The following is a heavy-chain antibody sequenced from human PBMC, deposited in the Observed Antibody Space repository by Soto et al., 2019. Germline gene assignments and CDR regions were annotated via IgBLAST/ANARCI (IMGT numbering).Heavy chain of an antibody. Sequence: SETLSLTCAVSGGSISSGGYSWSWIRQPPGKGLEWIGYIYHSGSTYYNPSLKSRVTISVDRSKNQFSLKLSSVTAADTAVYYCARGSTIFGVVIGGWFDPWGQGTLVTVSS. CDR2: IYHSGST. CDR3: ARGSTIFGVVIGGWFDP. D-gene: IGHD3-3*01. V-gene: IGHV4-30-2*01. J-gene: IGHJ5*02. CDR1: GGSISSGGYS.